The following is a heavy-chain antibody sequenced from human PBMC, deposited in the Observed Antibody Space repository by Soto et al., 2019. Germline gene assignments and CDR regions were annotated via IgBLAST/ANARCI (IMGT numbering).Heavy chain of an antibody. CDR2: IIPIFGTA. CDR3: ARSEGSIAVAGTTDY. J-gene: IGHJ4*02. V-gene: IGHV1-69*13. D-gene: IGHD6-19*01. CDR1: GGTFSSYA. Sequence: SVKVSCKASGGTFSSYAISWVRQAPGQGLEWMGGIIPIFGTANYAQKFQGRVTITADESTSTAYMELSSLRSEDTAVYYCARSEGSIAVAGTTDYWGQGTLVTVSS.